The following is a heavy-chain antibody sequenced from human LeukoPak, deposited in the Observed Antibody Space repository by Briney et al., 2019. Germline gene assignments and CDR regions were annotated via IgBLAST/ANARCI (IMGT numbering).Heavy chain of an antibody. J-gene: IGHJ4*02. Sequence: SVKVSCKASGYTFTGYHMHWVRQAPGQGLEWMGRINPNSGDTNYAQKFQGRVAMTRDTSISTAFMELTRLRSDDTAVYYCARDYCSSTSCLFDYWGQGTLVTVSS. CDR3: ARDYCSSTSCLFDY. CDR2: INPNSGDT. V-gene: IGHV1-2*06. CDR1: GYTFTGYH. D-gene: IGHD2-2*01.